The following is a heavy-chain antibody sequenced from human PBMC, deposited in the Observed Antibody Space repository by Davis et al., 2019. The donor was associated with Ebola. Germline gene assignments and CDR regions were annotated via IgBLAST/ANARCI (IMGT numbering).Heavy chain of an antibody. D-gene: IGHD6-13*01. V-gene: IGHV3-15*01. Sequence: PGGSLRLSCAASGFSVSGTYVSWVRQAPGKGLEWVGRIKSKTDGGTTDYAAPVKGRFTISRDDSKNTLYLQMNSLKTEDTAVYYCTTYSSSWYDGYFQHWGQGTLVTVSS. CDR2: IKSKTDGGTT. CDR1: GFSVSGTY. CDR3: TTYSSSWYDGYFQH. J-gene: IGHJ1*01.